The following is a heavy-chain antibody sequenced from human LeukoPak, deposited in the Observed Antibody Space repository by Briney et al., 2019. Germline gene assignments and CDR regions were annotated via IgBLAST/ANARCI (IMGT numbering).Heavy chain of an antibody. V-gene: IGHV4-39*01. CDR2: IFYNGNT. CDR1: GGSISSSSYY. Sequence: PSETLSLTCTVSGGSISSSSYYWGWIRQPPGKGLEWIASIFYNGNTYYNSSLRSRVTISVDTAKNQFSLKLSSVTAADTAVYYCARHIRYYYYMDVWGKGTAVTVSS. CDR3: ARHIRYYYYMDV. J-gene: IGHJ6*03.